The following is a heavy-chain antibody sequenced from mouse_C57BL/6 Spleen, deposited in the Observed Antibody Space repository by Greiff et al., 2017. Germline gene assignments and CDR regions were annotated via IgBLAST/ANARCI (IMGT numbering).Heavy chain of an antibody. CDR1: GFTFSDYY. V-gene: IGHV5-16*01. Sequence: EVMLVESEGGLVQPGSSMKLSCTASGFTFSDYYMAWVRQVPEKGLEWVANINYDGSSTYYLDSLKSRFIISRDNAKNILYLQMSSLKSEDTATYYCARVYSNYVGAMDYWGQGTSVTVSA. D-gene: IGHD2-5*01. CDR3: ARVYSNYVGAMDY. J-gene: IGHJ4*01. CDR2: INYDGSST.